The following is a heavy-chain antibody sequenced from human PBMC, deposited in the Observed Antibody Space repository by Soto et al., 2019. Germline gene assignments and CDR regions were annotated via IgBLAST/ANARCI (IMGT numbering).Heavy chain of an antibody. J-gene: IGHJ4*02. CDR2: MNPNSGNT. Sequence: ASVKVSCKVSGHTLTSYDINWVREATGQGLEWMGWMNPNSGNTGYALKFQGRVTMTRNTSINTAYMELSSLRFEDTAVYYCATTARLDSWGQGTLVTVSS. CDR3: ATTARLDS. CDR1: GHTLTSYD. V-gene: IGHV1-8*01. D-gene: IGHD1-1*01.